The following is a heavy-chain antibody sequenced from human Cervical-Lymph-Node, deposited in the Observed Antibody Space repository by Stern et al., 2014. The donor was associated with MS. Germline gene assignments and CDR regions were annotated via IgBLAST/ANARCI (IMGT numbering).Heavy chain of an antibody. CDR2: IWYDGSNP. CDR3: ASAYSSSHYYFDY. CDR1: GFSFSRYA. D-gene: IGHD6-13*01. Sequence: VQLVESGGGVVQPGRSLRLSCAASGFSFSRYAMHWVRQAPGKGLEWVALIWYDGSNPYYAESVTGRFTISRDNFKNTLYLQMNSLRAEDTAVYYCASAYSSSHYYFDYWGQGTLVTVSS. J-gene: IGHJ4*02. V-gene: IGHV3-33*01.